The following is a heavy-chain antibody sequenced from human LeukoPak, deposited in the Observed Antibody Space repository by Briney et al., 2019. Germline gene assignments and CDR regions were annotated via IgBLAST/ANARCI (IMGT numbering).Heavy chain of an antibody. CDR2: ISYDGSNN. V-gene: IGHV3-30*04. CDR1: GFTFSSYA. CDR3: ARDPHRSRSISSWFDA. J-gene: IGHJ5*02. D-gene: IGHD6-6*01. Sequence: GGSLRLSCAASGFTFSSYAMHWVRQAPGKGLEWVSVISYDGSNNYSADSLKGRFTISRDNPKNTVYLQMHSLRVEDTAVYYCARDPHRSRSISSWFDAWGQGTLVTVSS.